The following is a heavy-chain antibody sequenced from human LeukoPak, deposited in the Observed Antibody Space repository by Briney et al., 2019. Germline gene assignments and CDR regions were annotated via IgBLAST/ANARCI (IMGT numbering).Heavy chain of an antibody. CDR3: ARGRCTGGNCYFQYFHD. J-gene: IGHJ1*01. D-gene: IGHD2-15*01. CDR1: GFTLSSYE. Sequence: GGSLRLSCAASGFTLSSYEMSWVRQAPGKGLEWVSYISGSGSTIYYADSVKGRFTISRDNGKNSLYLQMNSLRAEDTAVYYCARGRCTGGNCYFQYFHDWGQGTLVTVSS. CDR2: ISGSGSTI. V-gene: IGHV3-48*03.